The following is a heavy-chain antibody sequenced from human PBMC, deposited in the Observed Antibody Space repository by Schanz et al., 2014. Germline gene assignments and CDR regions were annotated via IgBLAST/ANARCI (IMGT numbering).Heavy chain of an antibody. Sequence: EVQLLESGGGLVQPGGSLKLSCAASGLIFSNYVMSWVRQAPGKGLEWVSTIGTSGGTNYAESVKGRFTISRDNSKNTLYLQMNSLRAEDTAVYYCAKDRSWEYDSSGYFDYWGQGTLVTVSS. CDR3: AKDRSWEYDSSGYFDY. D-gene: IGHD3-22*01. V-gene: IGHV3-23*01. J-gene: IGHJ4*02. CDR1: GLIFSNYV. CDR2: IGTSGGT.